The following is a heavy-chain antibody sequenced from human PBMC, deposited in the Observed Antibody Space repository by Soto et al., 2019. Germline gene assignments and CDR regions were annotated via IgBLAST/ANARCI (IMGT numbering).Heavy chain of an antibody. J-gene: IGHJ6*02. V-gene: IGHV3-23*01. CDR2: ISGTGIST. Sequence: GGSLRLSCAASGFTFTTYPLSWVRQAPGKGLEWVSGISGTGISTYYADSVKGRFTISRDNSKNMVFLQMNSLRAEDTAIYYCAKPPVITASYYYSGMDVWGQGTTGTVSS. CDR1: GFTFTTYP. CDR3: AKPPVITASYYYSGMDV.